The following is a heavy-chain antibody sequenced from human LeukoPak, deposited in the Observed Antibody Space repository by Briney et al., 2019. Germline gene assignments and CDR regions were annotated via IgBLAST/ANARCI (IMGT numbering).Heavy chain of an antibody. CDR1: GFTFSSYS. V-gene: IGHV3-48*01. Sequence: PGGSLRLSCAASGFTFSSYSMNWVRQAPGKGLEWVSYISSSSSTIYYADSVKGRFTISRDNAKNSLYLQMNSLRAEDTAVYYCARDQRARIAAAGTYFDYWGQGTLVTVSS. J-gene: IGHJ4*02. D-gene: IGHD6-13*01. CDR2: ISSSSSTI. CDR3: ARDQRARIAAAGTYFDY.